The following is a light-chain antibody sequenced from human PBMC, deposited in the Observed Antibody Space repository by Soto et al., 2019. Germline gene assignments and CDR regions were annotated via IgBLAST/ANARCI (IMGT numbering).Light chain of an antibody. V-gene: IGKV1-33*01. CDR1: HDIGNY. CDR2: GAF. J-gene: IGKJ3*01. Sequence: DIQMTQSPPYLSASIGDRVTITCQPSHDIGNYLNWYQHKPGKAPNLVIYGAFNLETWVPSRFSGGGSGTDFTFTISSLRPEDIATYYCQHSDHLPLFGPGTKVDF. CDR3: QHSDHLPL.